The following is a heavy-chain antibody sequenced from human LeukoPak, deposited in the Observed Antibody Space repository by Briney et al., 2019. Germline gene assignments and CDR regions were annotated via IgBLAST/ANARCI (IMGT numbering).Heavy chain of an antibody. CDR3: ARQPDVVPAAPDAFDI. CDR2: IYYSGST. Sequence: SETLSLTCTVSGGSISRYYWSWIRQPPGKGLEWIGYIYYSGSTNYNPSLKSRVTISVDTSKNQFSLKLSSVTAADTAVYYCARQPDVVPAAPDAFDIWGQGTMVTVSS. CDR1: GGSISRYY. V-gene: IGHV4-59*01. D-gene: IGHD2-2*01. J-gene: IGHJ3*02.